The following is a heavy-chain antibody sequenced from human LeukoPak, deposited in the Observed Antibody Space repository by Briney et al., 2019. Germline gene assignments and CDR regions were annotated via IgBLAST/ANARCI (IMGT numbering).Heavy chain of an antibody. CDR1: GLSFSNYA. D-gene: IGHD2-21*01. CDR2: IGGTGGNI. Sequence: GSLRLSCAASGLSFSNYAMYWARQAPGKGLEWVSAIGGTGGNIFYTDSVKGRFTISRDNSKNTLYLHMNSLRAEDTAIYYCVRDNYSYRLDVWGQGTLVTVSS. CDR3: VRDNYSYRLDV. J-gene: IGHJ4*02. V-gene: IGHV3-23*01.